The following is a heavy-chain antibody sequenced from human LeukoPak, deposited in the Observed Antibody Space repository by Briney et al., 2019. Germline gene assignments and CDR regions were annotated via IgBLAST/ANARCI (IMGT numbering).Heavy chain of an antibody. V-gene: IGHV4-31*03. Sequence: SETLSLTCTVPGGSISSGGYYWSWIRQHPGKGLEWIGYIYYSGSTYYNPSLKSRVTISVDTSKNQFSLKLSSVTAADTAVYYCARDREYYGSGSPGAFDIWGQGTMVTVSS. CDR1: GGSISSGGYY. D-gene: IGHD3-10*01. CDR2: IYYSGST. J-gene: IGHJ3*02. CDR3: ARDREYYGSGSPGAFDI.